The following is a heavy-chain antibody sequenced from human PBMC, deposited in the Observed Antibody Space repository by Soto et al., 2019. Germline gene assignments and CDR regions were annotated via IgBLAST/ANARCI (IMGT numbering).Heavy chain of an antibody. Sequence: VQLVESGGGLAKPGGSLRLSCAASGFTFSDHSMSWIRQAPGKGLEWISYINPSGTNTDYADSVKGRFTISRDNAENSLYLQMNSLRAEDTALYYCARGHHSMDVWGQGATVTVSS. CDR2: INPSGTNT. CDR1: GFTFSDHS. CDR3: ARGHHSMDV. J-gene: IGHJ6*02. V-gene: IGHV3-11*06.